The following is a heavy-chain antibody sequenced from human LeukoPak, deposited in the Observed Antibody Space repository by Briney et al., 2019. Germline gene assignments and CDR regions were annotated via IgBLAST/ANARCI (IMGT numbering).Heavy chain of an antibody. CDR1: GYTFTSYA. CDR3: GGSGFGELYTLDY. V-gene: IGHV1-3*01. J-gene: IGHJ4*02. D-gene: IGHD3-10*01. Sequence: ASVKVPCKASGYTFTSYAMHWVRQAPGQRLEWMGWINAGNGNTKYSQKFQGRVTITRDTSASTAYMELSSLRSEDTAVYYCGGSGFGELYTLDYWGQGTLVTVSS. CDR2: INAGNGNT.